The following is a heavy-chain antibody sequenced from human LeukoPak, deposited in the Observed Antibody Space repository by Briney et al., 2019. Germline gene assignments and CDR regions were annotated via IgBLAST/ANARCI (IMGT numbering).Heavy chain of an antibody. V-gene: IGHV3-7*03. D-gene: IGHD3-3*01. CDR2: IKKDGSQK. CDR3: TRVFGGYDVSDY. CDR1: GFTFSSFW. Sequence: GGSLRLSCAASGFTFSSFWMSWVRQAPGKGLEWVANIKKDGSQKYYVDSVEGRFTISRDNAKNSLYLRMDSLRVDDTAVYYCTRVFGGYDVSDYWGQGILVTVSS. J-gene: IGHJ4*02.